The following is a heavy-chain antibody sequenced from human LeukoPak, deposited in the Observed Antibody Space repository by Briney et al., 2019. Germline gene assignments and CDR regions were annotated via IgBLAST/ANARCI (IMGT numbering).Heavy chain of an antibody. CDR2: ISGSGGST. V-gene: IGHV3-23*01. CDR3: AKRTIPAAPFDY. D-gene: IGHD2-2*01. J-gene: IGHJ4*02. Sequence: GGSLRLSCAASGFTLSSYATSWVRQAPGKGLEWVSSISGSGGSTYYADSVKGRFTISRDNSKNTLYLQMNSLRAEDTAVYYCAKRTIPAAPFDYWGQGTLVTVSS. CDR1: GFTLSSYA.